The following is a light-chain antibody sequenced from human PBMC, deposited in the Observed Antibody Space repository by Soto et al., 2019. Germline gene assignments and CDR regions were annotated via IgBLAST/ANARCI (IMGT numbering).Light chain of an antibody. CDR2: SNN. CDR1: SSNIGSNT. J-gene: IGLJ2*01. V-gene: IGLV1-44*01. CDR3: AAWDNSLNGHVV. Sequence: QSVLTQPPSASGTPGQRVTISCPGSSSNIGSNTVNWYQQLPGTAPKLLINSNNQRPSGVPDRFSGSKSGTSASLAISGLQSEDEADYYCAAWDNSLNGHVVFGGGTKLTVL.